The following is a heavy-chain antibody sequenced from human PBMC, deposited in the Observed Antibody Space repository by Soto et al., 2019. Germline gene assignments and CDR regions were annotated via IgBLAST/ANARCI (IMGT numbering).Heavy chain of an antibody. CDR2: MNPNSGNT. J-gene: IGHJ5*02. CDR1: GYTFTSYD. V-gene: IGHV1-8*01. Sequence: ASVKVSCKASGYTFTSYDINWVRQATGQGLEWMGWMNPNSGNTGYAQKFQGRVTMTRNTSISTAYMELSSLRSEDTAVYYCARIGYCSSTSCYSVDPWGHGTLVTVSS. D-gene: IGHD2-2*01. CDR3: ARIGYCSSTSCYSVDP.